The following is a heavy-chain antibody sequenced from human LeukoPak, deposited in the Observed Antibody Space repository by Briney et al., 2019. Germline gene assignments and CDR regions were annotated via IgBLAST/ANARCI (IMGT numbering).Heavy chain of an antibody. D-gene: IGHD2-15*01. V-gene: IGHV3-23*01. CDR2: ISGSDDGT. CDR3: AKSPVSSCRGSFCYPFDY. J-gene: IGHJ4*02. CDR1: GFTFSTYA. Sequence: GGSLRLSCEASGFTFSTYAMSWVRQIPGKGLEWVSAISGSDDGTYYADSVKGRFTISRDNSRNTLYLQMNTLRAEDTAVYFCAKSPVSSCRGSFCYPFDYWGQGNLVTVSS.